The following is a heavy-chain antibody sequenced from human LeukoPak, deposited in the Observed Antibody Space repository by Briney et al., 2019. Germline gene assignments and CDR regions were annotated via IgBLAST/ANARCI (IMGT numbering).Heavy chain of an antibody. CDR3: ARWQLWSSHYYCYMDV. V-gene: IGHV4-34*01. CDR2: INHSGST. D-gene: IGHD5-18*01. Sequence: SETLSLTCAVYGGSFSGYYWSWIRQPPGKGLEWIGEINHSGSTNYNPSLKSRVTISVDTSKNQFSLKLSSVTAADTAVYYCARWQLWSSHYYCYMDVWGKGTTVTVSS. J-gene: IGHJ6*03. CDR1: GGSFSGYY.